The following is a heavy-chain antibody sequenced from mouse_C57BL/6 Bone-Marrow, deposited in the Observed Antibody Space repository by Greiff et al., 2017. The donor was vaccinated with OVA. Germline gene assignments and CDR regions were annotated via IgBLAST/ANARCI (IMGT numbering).Heavy chain of an antibody. CDR1: DSEVFPIAY. J-gene: IGHJ4*01. CDR2: ILPSIGRT. V-gene: IGHV15-2*01. D-gene: IGHD1-1*01. Sequence: QVQLKESGSELRSPGSSVKLSCKDFDSEVFPIAYMSWVRQKPGHGFEWIGGILPSIGRTIYGEKFEDKATLDADTLSNTAYLELNSLTSEDSAIYYCARPYYYGSRPPYAMDYWGQGTSVTVSS. CDR3: ARPYYYGSRPPYAMDY.